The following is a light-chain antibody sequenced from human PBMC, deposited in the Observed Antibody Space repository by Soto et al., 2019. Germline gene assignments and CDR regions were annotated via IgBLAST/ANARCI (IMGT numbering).Light chain of an antibody. V-gene: IGKV1-33*01. Sequence: DIQLTQSPSSLSASVGDTVTIICQASQEINFYLNWYQQKPGKAPKLLIHDTSKLKTGVPSRFSGSRSGTDFTLTISSLQPEDLATYHCQQYDNLPFTFGGGTKVEFK. CDR2: DTS. CDR3: QQYDNLPFT. CDR1: QEINFY. J-gene: IGKJ4*01.